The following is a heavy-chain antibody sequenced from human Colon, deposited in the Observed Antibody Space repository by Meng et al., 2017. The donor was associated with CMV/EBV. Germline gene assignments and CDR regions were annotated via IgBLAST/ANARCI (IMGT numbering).Heavy chain of an antibody. Sequence: GGSLRLSCAASGFTISNNYMTWVRQAPGKGLEWVSAISGDAESTYYADSVKGRFTISRDKSENTVYLQMNSLGAEDTAVYYCARPMARGILNYYYYGLDVWGQGTTVTVSS. J-gene: IGHJ6*02. CDR3: ARPMARGILNYYYYGLDV. CDR1: GFTISNNY. CDR2: ISGDAEST. D-gene: IGHD3-10*01. V-gene: IGHV3-53*01.